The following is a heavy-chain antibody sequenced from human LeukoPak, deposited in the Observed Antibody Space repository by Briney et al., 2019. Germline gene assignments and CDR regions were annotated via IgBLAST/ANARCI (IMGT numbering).Heavy chain of an antibody. CDR3: ARDGSSSGWFDP. D-gene: IGHD6-6*01. V-gene: IGHV1-46*01. Sequence: ASAKVSCKASGYTFTSYYIHWVRQAPGQGLEWMGIINPSGGSTIYAQKFQGRVTMTRDMSTSTVYMELSSLRSEDTAVYHCARDGSSSGWFDPWGQGTLVTVSS. CDR2: INPSGGST. J-gene: IGHJ5*02. CDR1: GYTFTSYY.